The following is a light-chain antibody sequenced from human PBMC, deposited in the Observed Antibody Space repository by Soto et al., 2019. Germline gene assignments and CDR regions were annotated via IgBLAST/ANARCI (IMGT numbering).Light chain of an antibody. CDR1: QSVSTKD. CDR2: GTS. J-gene: IGKJ2*01. V-gene: IGKV3-20*01. Sequence: ELVLTQSPGALSLSLGERATLSCRASQSVSTKDVAWYQQKPGQAPSLLIYGTSNRGADVPDRFRATGSGTDFSLTISRVQPEDFAVYYCQHYGSSPPDTFGQGTKLEIK. CDR3: QHYGSSPPDT.